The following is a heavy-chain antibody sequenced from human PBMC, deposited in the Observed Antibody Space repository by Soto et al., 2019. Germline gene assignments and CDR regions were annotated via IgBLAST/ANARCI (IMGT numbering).Heavy chain of an antibody. CDR3: ARGPYCSSTSCYSGFYYYMDV. V-gene: IGHV1-2*04. D-gene: IGHD2-2*01. CDR2: INPNSGGT. CDR1: GYTFTGYY. Sequence: QVPLVQSGAEVKKPGASVKVSCKASGYTFTGYYMHWVRQAPGQGLEWMGWINPNSGGTNYAQKFQGWVTMTRDTSISTAYMELSRLRSDDTAVYYCARGPYCSSTSCYSGFYYYMDVWGKGTTVTVSS. J-gene: IGHJ6*03.